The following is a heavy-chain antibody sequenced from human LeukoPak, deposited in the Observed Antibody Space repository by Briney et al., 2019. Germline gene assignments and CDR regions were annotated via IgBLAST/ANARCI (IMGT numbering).Heavy chain of an antibody. J-gene: IGHJ4*02. Sequence: GSLRLSCAASGFTFSGYSLTWVRQAPGKGLEWVGRIKSKVDGGTIDYAAPVKGRFTISRDDSKNTVYLQMNSLKTEDTAVYYCVTGGYYLDYWGQGTLVTVSS. V-gene: IGHV3-15*01. CDR2: IKSKVDGGTI. CDR3: VTGGYYLDY. D-gene: IGHD3-10*01. CDR1: GFTFSGYS.